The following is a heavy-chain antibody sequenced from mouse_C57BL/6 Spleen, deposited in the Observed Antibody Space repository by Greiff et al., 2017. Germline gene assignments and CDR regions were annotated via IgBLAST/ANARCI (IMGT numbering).Heavy chain of an antibody. J-gene: IGHJ4*01. Sequence: QVQLQQPGAELVKPGASVKMSCKASGYTFTSYWITWVKQRPGQGLEWIGDIYPGSGSTNYNEKFKSKATLTVDKPSSTAYMQLSSLTSEDAAVYYCARGYGSSYLYAMDYWGQGTSVTVSS. CDR2: IYPGSGST. CDR1: GYTFTSYW. CDR3: ARGYGSSYLYAMDY. V-gene: IGHV1-55*01. D-gene: IGHD1-1*01.